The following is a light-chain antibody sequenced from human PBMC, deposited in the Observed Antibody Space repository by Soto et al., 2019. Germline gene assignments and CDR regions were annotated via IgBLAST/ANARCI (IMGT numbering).Light chain of an antibody. CDR3: QHYNRYPYT. CDR1: QSISDS. V-gene: IGKV1-5*03. CDR2: KAS. Sequence: DIQMTQSPSTLSASVGDRVTITCRASQSISDSLAWYQQKPGKAPKLLIYKASTLESGVPSRFSGSGSGTDFTLTISSLQPEDSATYYCQHYNRYPYTFGQGAKLEIK. J-gene: IGKJ2*01.